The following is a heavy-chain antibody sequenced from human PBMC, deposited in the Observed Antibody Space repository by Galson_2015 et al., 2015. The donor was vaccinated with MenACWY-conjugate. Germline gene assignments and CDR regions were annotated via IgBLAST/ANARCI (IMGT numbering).Heavy chain of an antibody. CDR3: ASWRGIAAAGSRFYF. Sequence: SLRLSCAASGFTFSSYGMHWVRQAPGKGLEWVSSISSSSSYIYYADSVKGRFTISRDNAKNSLYLQMNSLRAEDTAVYYCASWRGIAAAGSRFYFWGQGTLVTLSS. J-gene: IGHJ4*01. CDR1: GFTFSSYG. CDR2: ISSSSSYI. D-gene: IGHD6-13*01. V-gene: IGHV3-21*01.